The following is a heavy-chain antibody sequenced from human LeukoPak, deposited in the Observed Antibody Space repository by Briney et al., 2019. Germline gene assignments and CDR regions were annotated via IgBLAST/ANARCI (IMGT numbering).Heavy chain of an antibody. CDR1: GGSFSGYY. CDR2: INHSGST. CDR3: ARGLPKYYYDRSRGSERLDY. V-gene: IGHV4-34*01. Sequence: PSETLSLTCAVYGGSFSGYYWSWIRQPPGKGPEWIGEINHSGSTNYNPSLKSRVTISVDTSKNQFSLKLSSVTAADTAVYYCARGLPKYYYDRSRGSERLDYWGQGTLVTVSS. D-gene: IGHD3-22*01. J-gene: IGHJ4*02.